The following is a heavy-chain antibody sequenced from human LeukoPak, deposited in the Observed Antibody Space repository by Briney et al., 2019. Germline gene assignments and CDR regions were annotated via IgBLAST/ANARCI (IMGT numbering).Heavy chain of an antibody. CDR1: GFTFSSYW. CDR2: ISGSGGSGGNT. J-gene: IGHJ6*04. D-gene: IGHD5/OR15-5a*01. V-gene: IGHV3-23*01. Sequence: SGGSLRLSCAASGFTFSSYWMSWVRQAPGKGLEWVSGISGSGGSGGNTYYADSVKGRFTISRDNSKNTLYLLMNSLRAEDTAVYYCARARVYGDYSMDVWGKGTTVTISS. CDR3: ARARVYGDYSMDV.